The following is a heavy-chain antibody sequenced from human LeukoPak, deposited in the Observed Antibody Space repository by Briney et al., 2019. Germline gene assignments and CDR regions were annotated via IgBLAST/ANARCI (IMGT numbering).Heavy chain of an antibody. CDR2: IRYDGSNK. Sequence: PGGSLRLSCAASGFTFSRNGMHWVRQAPGKGLEWVAFIRYDGSNKYYADSVKGRFTISRDNPKNTLYLQMNSLRAEDTAVYYCAKKASLGGYYFDYWGQGTLVTVSS. CDR3: AKKASLGGYYFDY. D-gene: IGHD3-16*01. V-gene: IGHV3-30*02. J-gene: IGHJ4*02. CDR1: GFTFSRNG.